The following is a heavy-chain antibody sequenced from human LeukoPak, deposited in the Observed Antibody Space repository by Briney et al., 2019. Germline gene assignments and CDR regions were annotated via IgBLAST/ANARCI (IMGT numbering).Heavy chain of an antibody. CDR2: IYYSGST. Sequence: SETLSLTCTVSSGSISKYYCSWIRQSPGKGLEWIGYIYYSGSTTYNPSLKSRVTMSVDMSKNQLSLKLSSVTAADTAVYYCARRFPWYFDLWGRGTLVTVSS. CDR3: ARRFPWYFDL. V-gene: IGHV4-59*12. J-gene: IGHJ2*01. CDR1: SGSISKYY.